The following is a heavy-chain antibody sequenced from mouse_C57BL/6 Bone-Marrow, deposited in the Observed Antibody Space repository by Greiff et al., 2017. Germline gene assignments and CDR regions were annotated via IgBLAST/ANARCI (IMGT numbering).Heavy chain of an antibody. Sequence: EVKLMESGGGLVKPGGSLKLSCAASGFTFSDYGMHWVRQAPETGLEWVAYISSGSSTIYYADTVKGRFTISRDNAKNTLFLQMTSLRSEDTAMYYCARGTGRYFDYWGQGTTLTVSS. CDR3: ARGTGRYFDY. J-gene: IGHJ2*01. D-gene: IGHD4-1*01. V-gene: IGHV5-17*01. CDR2: ISSGSSTI. CDR1: GFTFSDYG.